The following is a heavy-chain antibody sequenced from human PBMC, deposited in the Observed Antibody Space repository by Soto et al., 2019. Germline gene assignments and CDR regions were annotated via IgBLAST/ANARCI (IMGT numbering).Heavy chain of an antibody. CDR2: TYYRSKWYN. D-gene: IGHD2-15*01. V-gene: IGHV6-1*01. J-gene: IGHJ6*02. Sequence: PSPTLSLTCAISGDSVSSNSASWNWIRQSPSRGLEWLGRTYYRSKWYNDYAVSVKSRITINPDTSKNQFSLQLNSVTPEDTAVYYCARGYYGGSSDGGRYYYYGMDVWGQGTTVTVSS. CDR1: GDSVSSNSAS. CDR3: ARGYYGGSSDGGRYYYYGMDV.